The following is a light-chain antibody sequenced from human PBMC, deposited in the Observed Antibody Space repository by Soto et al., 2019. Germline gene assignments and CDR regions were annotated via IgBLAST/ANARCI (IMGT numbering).Light chain of an antibody. CDR1: QGISSY. CDR2: AAS. J-gene: IGKJ5*01. Sequence: EIRKSEAPSYRVASVGDRVTITSRASQGISSYLAWYQEKPGKAPKLLIYAASNLQSGVPSRFSGSGFGTDVTRTIGSLQPEDVATYYWQQANSFPITFRQGTRLEIK. V-gene: IGKV1-12*01. CDR3: QQANSFPIT.